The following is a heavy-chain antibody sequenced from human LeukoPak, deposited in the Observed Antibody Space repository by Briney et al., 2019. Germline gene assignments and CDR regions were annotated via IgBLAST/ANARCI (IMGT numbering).Heavy chain of an antibody. CDR1: GGSISSSNYY. J-gene: IGHJ4*02. Sequence: PSETLSLTCTVSGGSISSSNYYWGWIRQPPGKGLEWIGSIYYSGSIYYNPSLKSRVTISVDTSTNQFSLKLTSVTAADTAVCYCARQRGYGSGGSCYGMFDYWGQGTLVTVSS. V-gene: IGHV4-39*01. D-gene: IGHD2-15*01. CDR3: ARQRGYGSGGSCYGMFDY. CDR2: IYYSGSI.